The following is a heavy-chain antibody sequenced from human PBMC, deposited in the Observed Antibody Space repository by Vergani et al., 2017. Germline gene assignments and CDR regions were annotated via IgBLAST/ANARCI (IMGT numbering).Heavy chain of an antibody. Sequence: QVQLVQSGAEVKKPGASVKVSCKASGYTLTNYDINWVRQATGQGLEWMGWMNPKSGNTGNTQKFQGRVTMTRDTSISTVYMELSSLRSEDTALYYCAKDGFRRIKNTYYYYYGMDVWGQGTTVTVSS. J-gene: IGHJ6*02. V-gene: IGHV1-8*01. CDR2: MNPKSGNT. CDR3: AKDGFRRIKNTYYYYYGMDV. CDR1: GYTLTNYD. D-gene: IGHD5-24*01.